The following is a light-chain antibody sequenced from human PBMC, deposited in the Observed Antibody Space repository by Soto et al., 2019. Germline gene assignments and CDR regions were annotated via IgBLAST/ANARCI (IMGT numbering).Light chain of an antibody. J-gene: IGKJ1*01. CDR2: GAS. CDR3: QQYNNWPPWP. Sequence: TNAAAALSVKQGERATLSCRAIQSVRSSYLAWYQHKPGQAPRLLIYGASTRATGIPARFSGSGSGTEFTLTISSLQSEDFAVYYGQQYNNWPPWPFGQGT. V-gene: IGKV3-15*01. CDR1: QSVRSSY.